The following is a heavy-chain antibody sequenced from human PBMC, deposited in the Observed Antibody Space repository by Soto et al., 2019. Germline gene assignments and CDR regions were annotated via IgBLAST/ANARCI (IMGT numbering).Heavy chain of an antibody. CDR3: AKDLPYEDYYYYYGMDV. J-gene: IGHJ6*02. V-gene: IGHV3-15*07. CDR1: GFTFSNAW. D-gene: IGHD5-12*01. CDR2: IKSKTDGGTT. Sequence: PGGSLRLSCAASGFTFSNAWMNWVRQAPGKGLEWVGRIKSKTDGGTTDYAAPVKGRFTISRDDSKNTLYLQMNSLRAEDTAVYYCAKDLPYEDYYYYYGMDVWGQGTTVTVSS.